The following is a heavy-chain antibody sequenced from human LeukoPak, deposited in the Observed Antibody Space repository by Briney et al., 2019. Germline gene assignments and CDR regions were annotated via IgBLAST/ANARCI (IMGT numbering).Heavy chain of an antibody. CDR3: ATQRDSSGFRQDY. Sequence: ASVKVSCKASGGTFSSYAISWVRQAPGQGLEWMGGIIPILGTANYAQKFQGRVTITADESTSTAYMELSSLRSEDTAVYYCATQRDSSGFRQDYWGQGTLVTVSS. D-gene: IGHD3-22*01. V-gene: IGHV1-69*01. CDR2: IIPILGTA. CDR1: GGTFSSYA. J-gene: IGHJ4*02.